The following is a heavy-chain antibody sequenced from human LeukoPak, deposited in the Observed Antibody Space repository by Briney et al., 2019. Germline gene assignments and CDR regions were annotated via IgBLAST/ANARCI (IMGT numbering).Heavy chain of an antibody. J-gene: IGHJ4*02. Sequence: GGSLRLSCAASGFTFDDYAMHWVRQAPGKGLEWVSGISWNSGSIGYADSVKGRFTISRDNAKNSLYLQMNSLRAEDTALYYCATKNTVDSSSPDYWGQGTLVTVSS. CDR3: ATKNTVDSSSPDY. CDR2: ISWNSGSI. D-gene: IGHD6-13*01. CDR1: GFTFDDYA. V-gene: IGHV3-9*01.